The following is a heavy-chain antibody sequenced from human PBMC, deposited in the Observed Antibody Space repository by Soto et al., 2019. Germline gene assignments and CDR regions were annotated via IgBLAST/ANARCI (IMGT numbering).Heavy chain of an antibody. J-gene: IGHJ3*01. V-gene: IGHV1-2*02. D-gene: IGHD6-19*01. CDR3: ARPQGSGWRFNALDF. CDR1: GYTLSDYY. CDR2: INPNSGDP. Sequence: QVQLVQSGAEVKKPGASVTVSCKASGYTLSDYYIQWVRQAPGQGLEWMGWINPNSGDPNYAQKFRDRIMITADESTNTAYLELKDLRSEDTAIYYCARPQGSGWRFNALDFWGQGTMVTVSS.